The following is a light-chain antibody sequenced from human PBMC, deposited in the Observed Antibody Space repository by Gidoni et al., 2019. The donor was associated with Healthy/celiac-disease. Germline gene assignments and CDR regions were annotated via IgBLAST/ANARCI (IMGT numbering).Light chain of an antibody. CDR1: VLAKKY. J-gene: IGLJ3*02. Sequence: SYELTQPSSVSVSPGQTARLTCSGDVLAKKYARWFQQKPGQAPVLVIYKDSERPSGIPERFSGSSSGTTVTLTISGAQVEDEADYYCYSAADNKRVFGGGTKLTVL. V-gene: IGLV3-27*01. CDR2: KDS. CDR3: YSAADNKRV.